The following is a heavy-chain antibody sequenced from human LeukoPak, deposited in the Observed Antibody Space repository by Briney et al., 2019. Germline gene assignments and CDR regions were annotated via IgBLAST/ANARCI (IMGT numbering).Heavy chain of an antibody. CDR2: IEQDGTEK. J-gene: IGHJ4*02. V-gene: IGHV3-7*01. Sequence: GGSLRLSCAASGFTFRTTWMSWVRQAPGKGLEWVANIEQDGTEKYYVDSVKGRFTISRDNAKNSLYLQMNSLRAEDTAVYYCAIQKADLITMIRGVIAYWGQGTLVTVSS. CDR1: GFTFRTTW. CDR3: AIQKADLITMIRGVIAY. D-gene: IGHD3-10*01.